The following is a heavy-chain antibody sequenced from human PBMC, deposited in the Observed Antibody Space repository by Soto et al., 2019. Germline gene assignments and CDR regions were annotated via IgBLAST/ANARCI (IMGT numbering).Heavy chain of an antibody. Sequence: SVKVSCAASGFTFSDHYMDWVRQAPGKGLEWVGRTRNKANSYTTEYAASVKGRFTISRDDSKNSLYLQMNSLKTEDTAVYYCARDFYDSSGYYHDAFDIWGQGTMVTVSS. D-gene: IGHD3-22*01. J-gene: IGHJ3*02. CDR1: GFTFSDHY. CDR2: TRNKANSYTT. CDR3: ARDFYDSSGYYHDAFDI. V-gene: IGHV3-72*01.